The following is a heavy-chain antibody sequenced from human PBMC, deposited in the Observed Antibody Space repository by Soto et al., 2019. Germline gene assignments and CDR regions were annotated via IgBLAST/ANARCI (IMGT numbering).Heavy chain of an antibody. V-gene: IGHV1-2*02. CDR1: GYTFIDYY. J-gene: IGHJ4*02. CDR3: ARPPGYISDWYYFDL. D-gene: IGHD6-19*01. CDR2: ISPKSGGT. Sequence: QVQLVQSGAEVKKPGASVKVSCEGSGYTFIDYYMHWVRQAPGQGFEWMGRISPKSGGTNYAQKFQGRVTMTWDTSRNTAYMELSNLMSEDTAVYYCARPPGYISDWYYFDLWGQGTLVTVSS.